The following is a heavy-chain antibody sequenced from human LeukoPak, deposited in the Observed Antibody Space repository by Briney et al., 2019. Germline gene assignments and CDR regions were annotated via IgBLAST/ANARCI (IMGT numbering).Heavy chain of an antibody. Sequence: GGSLRLSCVASEFTFSDYGMSWVRHSPEKGLEWVAGISGSGDHTYYGDSVKGRFIISRDNSRNTVYLQLNSLTAEDTALYYCVKPPEWLRLRADAFDTWGQGTRVTVSS. J-gene: IGHJ3*02. V-gene: IGHV3-23*01. D-gene: IGHD5-12*01. CDR2: ISGSGDHT. CDR1: EFTFSDYG. CDR3: VKPPEWLRLRADAFDT.